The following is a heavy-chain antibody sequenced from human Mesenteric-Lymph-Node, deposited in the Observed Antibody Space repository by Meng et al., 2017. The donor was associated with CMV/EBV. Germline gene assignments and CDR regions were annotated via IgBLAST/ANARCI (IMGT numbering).Heavy chain of an antibody. CDR3: EKDRLEPQYTRRWRADYYSAMDA. V-gene: IGHV3-30*02. D-gene: IGHD6-6*01. Sequence: GGSLRLSCTVSGFTASIYGMHWVRQAQGKGLEWVAFIGYDVMNEDYADSVKGRFTISRDTSKSTLYLQLNSMRGEDTAMYYYEKDRLEPQYTRRWRADYYSAMDAWGQGTTVTVSS. J-gene: IGHJ6*02. CDR1: GFTASIYG. CDR2: IGYDVMNE.